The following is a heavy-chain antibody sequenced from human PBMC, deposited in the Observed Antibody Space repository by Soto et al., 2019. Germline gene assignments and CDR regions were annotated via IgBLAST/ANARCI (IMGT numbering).Heavy chain of an antibody. D-gene: IGHD3-16*01. CDR1: GYIFVNYG. CDR3: AMVDNYVTPTPQDV. J-gene: IGHJ6*02. V-gene: IGHV1-18*01. Sequence: QVQLVQSGDEMKKPGASVRVSRKASGYIFVNYGIAWVRQAPGQGLEWMGWISPYTGDTHSASKVQGRLTMTTDTHTSTAYMDLGSLTSDDTAVYYCAMVDNYVTPTPQDVWGQGTTVTVSS. CDR2: ISPYTGDT.